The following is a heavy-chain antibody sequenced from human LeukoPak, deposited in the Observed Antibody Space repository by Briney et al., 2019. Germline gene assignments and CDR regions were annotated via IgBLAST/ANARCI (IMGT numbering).Heavy chain of an antibody. D-gene: IGHD2-15*01. CDR2: IDWDDDK. Sequence: SGPTLVKPTQTLILTCTFSGFSLSTTGMRVSWIRQPPGKALEWLARIDWDDDKFYSSSLRTRLTISKDPSKNQVVLTMTAMDHVDTATYYCARLQGAYCSGGGCSNWFDPWGQGTLVTVSS. J-gene: IGHJ5*02. CDR1: GFSLSTTGMR. CDR3: ARLQGAYCSGGGCSNWFDP. V-gene: IGHV2-70*04.